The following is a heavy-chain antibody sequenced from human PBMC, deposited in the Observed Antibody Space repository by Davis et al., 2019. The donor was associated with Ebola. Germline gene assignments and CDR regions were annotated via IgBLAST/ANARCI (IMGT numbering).Heavy chain of an antibody. D-gene: IGHD6-19*01. CDR2: ISGSGGYT. J-gene: IGHJ4*02. CDR1: GFTFGSYA. Sequence: PGGSLRLSCVASGFTFGSYAMSWVRQAPGKGLEWVSLISGSGGYTYYADSVKGRFTISRDNFKNTLYLQMNSLRAEDTAVYYCAKGVWYSSGWYQDPQLDYWGQGTLVTVSS. CDR3: AKGVWYSSGWYQDPQLDY. V-gene: IGHV3-23*01.